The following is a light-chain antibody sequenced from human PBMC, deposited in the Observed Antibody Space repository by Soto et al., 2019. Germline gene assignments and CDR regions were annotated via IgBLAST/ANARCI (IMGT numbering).Light chain of an antibody. CDR3: QQYGSSGT. J-gene: IGKJ1*01. CDR1: PSFSNSY. CDR2: DSS. V-gene: IGKV3-20*01. Sequence: ELGLTQSPDTLSWSLGERVTLSWRASPSFSNSYLVWYQQNPGQAPRLLIYDSSTSAPRIPDRFSGSGSGTDFTLTISRLEPEDFAVYYCQQYGSSGTFGQGTKVDIK.